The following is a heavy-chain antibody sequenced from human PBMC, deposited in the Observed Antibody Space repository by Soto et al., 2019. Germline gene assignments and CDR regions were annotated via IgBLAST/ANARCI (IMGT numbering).Heavy chain of an antibody. D-gene: IGHD3-10*01. CDR1: GLTVSSNY. CDR2: LYSGGST. V-gene: IGHV3-53*02. Sequence: EVQLVETGGGLIQPGGSLRLSCAASGLTVSSNYMNWVRQAPGKGLEWVSVLYSGGSTHYAGSVKGRFIISRDNSKNTLYLQMNSLRVDDTAVYYCARDRPGDEGDGFDIWGHGTMVTVSS. CDR3: ARDRPGDEGDGFDI. J-gene: IGHJ3*02.